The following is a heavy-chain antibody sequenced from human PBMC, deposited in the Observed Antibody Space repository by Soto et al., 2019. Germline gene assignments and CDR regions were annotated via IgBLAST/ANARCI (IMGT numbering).Heavy chain of an antibody. CDR3: ARSYSYGSYWYFDL. CDR2: ISVYNGNT. D-gene: IGHD5-18*01. V-gene: IGHV1-18*04. Sequence: QVQLVQSGAEVKEPGASVKVSCKASGYTFTTYGISWVRQAPGQGLEWMGWISVYNGNTNYAERLQGRVTMTTDTSTSTAYRELWRLRSDDTAMYYCARSYSYGSYWYFDLWGRGTLVTVSS. J-gene: IGHJ2*01. CDR1: GYTFTTYG.